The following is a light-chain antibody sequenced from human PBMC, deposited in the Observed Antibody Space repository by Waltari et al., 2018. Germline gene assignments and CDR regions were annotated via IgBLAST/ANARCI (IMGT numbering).Light chain of an antibody. V-gene: IGKV1-5*03. Sequence: DIQMTQSPSTLSASVGDRVTITCWASQSLNNWLAWYKQKPGKAPKLLIYKSSKLEIGVPARFSGSGSWTEFTLTITSLQPDDFATYYCQHYSSYSPSWTFGQGTRVEVK. CDR3: QHYSSYSPSWT. J-gene: IGKJ1*01. CDR1: QSLNNW. CDR2: KSS.